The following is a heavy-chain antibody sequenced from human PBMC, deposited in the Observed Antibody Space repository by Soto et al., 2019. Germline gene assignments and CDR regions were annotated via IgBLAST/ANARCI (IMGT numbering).Heavy chain of an antibody. CDR2: ISSISSYI. Sequence: GGSLRLSGAASGFTLSSYSMNWVRQAPGKGLEWVSSISSISSYIYYADSVKGRFTISRDNAKNSLYLQMNSLRAEDTAVYYCAREAYYYDSSGYPFDYWGQGTLVTVSS. CDR3: AREAYYYDSSGYPFDY. CDR1: GFTLSSYS. J-gene: IGHJ4*02. D-gene: IGHD3-22*01. V-gene: IGHV3-21*01.